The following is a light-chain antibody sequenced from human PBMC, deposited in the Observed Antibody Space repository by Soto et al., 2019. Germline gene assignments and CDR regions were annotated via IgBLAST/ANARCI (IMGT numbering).Light chain of an antibody. V-gene: IGKV2D-29*02. CDR3: MQSTQLPPT. J-gene: IGKJ5*01. CDR2: EVS. Sequence: DIVMTQTPLSLPVTPGQPSSISCKSSQSLLHITGETFLFWYLQKPGQSPQLLIYEVSTRVSGVPDRFSGSGSGTDFTLEISRVETDDVGTYYCMQSTQLPPTFGQGTRLEI. CDR1: QSLLHITGETF.